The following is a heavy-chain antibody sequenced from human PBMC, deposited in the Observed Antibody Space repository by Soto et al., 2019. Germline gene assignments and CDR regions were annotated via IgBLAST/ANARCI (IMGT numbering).Heavy chain of an antibody. V-gene: IGHV3-53*01. CDR2: IYTGGST. Sequence: GGSLRLSCAAAGFSVSTSHISWVRQAPGKGLEWVSVIYTGGSTYYADSVKGRFTFSRDNSKNTLYLQMNSLRAEDTAVYYCARAYGGNPALFHPWGQGTLVTISS. D-gene: IGHD4-17*01. J-gene: IGHJ5*02. CDR3: ARAYGGNPALFHP. CDR1: GFSVSTSH.